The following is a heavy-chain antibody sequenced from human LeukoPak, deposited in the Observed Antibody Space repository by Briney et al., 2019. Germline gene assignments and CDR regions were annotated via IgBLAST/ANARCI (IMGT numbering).Heavy chain of an antibody. V-gene: IGHV4-34*01. CDR3: ARKSGYARDY. D-gene: IGHD5-12*01. CDR1: GESFSGYF. J-gene: IGHJ4*02. CDR2: INHSGSTS. Sequence: SETLSLTCAVYGESFSGYFWNWIRQPPGKGLEWIGEINHSGSTSNHNPSLKSRVTMSVDTSKNQFSLKLSSVTAADTAVYYCARKSGYARDYWGQGNLVTISS.